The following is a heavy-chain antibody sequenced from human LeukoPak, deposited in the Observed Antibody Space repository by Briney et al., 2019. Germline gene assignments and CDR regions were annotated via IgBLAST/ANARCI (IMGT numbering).Heavy chain of an antibody. J-gene: IGHJ6*02. D-gene: IGHD3-22*01. CDR1: GYTFTGYY. CDR2: INPNSGGT. Sequence: ASVKVSCKASGYTFTGYYMHWVRQAPGQGLEWMGWINPNSGGTNYAQKFQGRVTMTRDTSISTAYMELSSLRSEDTAVYYCARVERQYYYDSSGYPYYYYYGMDVWGQGTTVTVSS. CDR3: ARVERQYYYDSSGYPYYYYYGMDV. V-gene: IGHV1-2*02.